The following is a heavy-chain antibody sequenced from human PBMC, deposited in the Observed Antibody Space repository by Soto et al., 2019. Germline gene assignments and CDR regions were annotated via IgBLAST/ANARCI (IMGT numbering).Heavy chain of an antibody. CDR3: AKASYGVCGGDCYFDVVAYFDY. V-gene: IGHV3-23*01. J-gene: IGHJ4*02. Sequence: GGSLRLSCAASGFTFSSYAMSWVRQAPGKGLEWVSAISGSGGSTYYADSVKGRFTISRDNSKNTLYLQMNSLRAEDTAVYYCAKASYGVCGGDCYFDVVAYFDYWGQGTLVTVSS. CDR2: ISGSGGST. D-gene: IGHD2-21*02. CDR1: GFTFSSYA.